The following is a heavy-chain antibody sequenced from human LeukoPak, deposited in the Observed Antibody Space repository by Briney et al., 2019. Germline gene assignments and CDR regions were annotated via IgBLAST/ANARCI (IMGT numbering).Heavy chain of an antibody. J-gene: IGHJ4*02. V-gene: IGHV4-38-2*01. Sequence: PSETLSLTCAVSGYSISSGYYWGWIRQPPGKGLEGIGSIYHSGSPSYNPSLKSRGTISVDTSKNKFSLTLSYVTDADTAVYYCARVVSAYSSSQGYYFDHWGQGTLVTASS. CDR1: GYSISSGYY. CDR3: ARVVSAYSSSQGYYFDH. D-gene: IGHD6-13*01. CDR2: IYHSGSP.